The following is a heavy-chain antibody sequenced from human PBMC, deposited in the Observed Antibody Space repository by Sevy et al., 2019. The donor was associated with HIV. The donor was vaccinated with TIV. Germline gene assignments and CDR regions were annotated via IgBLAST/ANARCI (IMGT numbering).Heavy chain of an antibody. J-gene: IGHJ4*02. CDR3: ANYRLPQRDY. Sequence: GGSLRLSCAASGFTFSSYAMSWVRRAPGKGLEWVSVISGSGGSTYYADSVKGRFTIPRDNSKNTLYLQMNSLRAEDTAVYYCANYRLPQRDYWGQGTLVTVSS. V-gene: IGHV3-23*01. CDR1: GFTFSSYA. CDR2: ISGSGGST. D-gene: IGHD4-17*01.